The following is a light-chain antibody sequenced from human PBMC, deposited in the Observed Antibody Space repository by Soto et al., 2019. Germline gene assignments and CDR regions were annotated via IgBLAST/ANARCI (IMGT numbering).Light chain of an antibody. J-gene: IGKJ4*01. CDR2: GAS. V-gene: IGKV3-15*01. CDR3: QQYNNWPL. Sequence: EIVMTQSPATLSVSPGERATLSCRASQSVSSNLAGYQQKPGQAPRLLIYGASTRATGIPARFSGSGSGTKFPLTISSLQSEDFTVYYCQQYNNWPLFGGGTKVEIK. CDR1: QSVSSN.